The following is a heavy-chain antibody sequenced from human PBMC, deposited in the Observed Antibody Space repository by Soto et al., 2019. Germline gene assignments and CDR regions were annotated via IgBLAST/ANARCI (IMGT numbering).Heavy chain of an antibody. J-gene: IGHJ4*02. CDR1: GCSMSSNY. CDR3: ASYRGALYFES. CDR2: VFYGGT. Sequence: TSETLSLTCSVSGCSMSSNYWSWIRQSPDKGLEWLGYVFYGGTDYNPSLGGRVSMSVETSKSQFSLKLTSVTVADTAVYYCASYRGALYFESWGPGILVTVSS. V-gene: IGHV4-59*01. D-gene: IGHD3-16*01.